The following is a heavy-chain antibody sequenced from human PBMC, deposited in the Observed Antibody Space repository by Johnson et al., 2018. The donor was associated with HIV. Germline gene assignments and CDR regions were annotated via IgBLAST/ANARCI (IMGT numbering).Heavy chain of an antibody. V-gene: IGHV3-30*03. CDR2: ISYDGSNT. CDR1: GFTFSSYG. Sequence: QVQLVESGGGVVQPGRSLRLSCSASGFTFSSYGMHWVRQAPGKGLEWVAVISYDGSNTYFADSVKGRFTISKDNSKNTLYLQMNSLRSEDTAMYYCARDDVVETEDASDLWGQGTMVTVSS. D-gene: IGHD2-15*01. J-gene: IGHJ3*01. CDR3: ARDDVVETEDASDL.